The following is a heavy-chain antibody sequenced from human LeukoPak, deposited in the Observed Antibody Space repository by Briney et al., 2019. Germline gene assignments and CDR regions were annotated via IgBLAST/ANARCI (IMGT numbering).Heavy chain of an antibody. Sequence: SETLSLTCAAYGGSFSGYYWSWIRQPAGKGLEWIGRIYTSGSTNYNPSLKSRVTMSVDTSKNQFSLKLSSVTAADTAVYYCAREDIAVAGAFDYWGQGTLVTVSS. D-gene: IGHD6-19*01. J-gene: IGHJ4*02. CDR3: AREDIAVAGAFDY. CDR2: IYTSGST. V-gene: IGHV4-4*07. CDR1: GGSFSGYY.